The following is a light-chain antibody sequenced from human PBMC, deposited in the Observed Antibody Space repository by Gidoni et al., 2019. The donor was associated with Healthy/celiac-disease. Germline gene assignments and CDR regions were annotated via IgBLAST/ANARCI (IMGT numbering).Light chain of an antibody. CDR3: QQYNNWPRT. CDR2: GAS. J-gene: IGKJ1*01. Sequence: EIVMTQSPATLSVSPGERATLSCRASQSVSSNLAWYQQKPGQAPGLPIYGASTRATGIPAKFSGSGSGTEFTLTISDLQSEDFAVYYCQQYNNWPRTFGQXTKVEIK. CDR1: QSVSSN. V-gene: IGKV3-15*01.